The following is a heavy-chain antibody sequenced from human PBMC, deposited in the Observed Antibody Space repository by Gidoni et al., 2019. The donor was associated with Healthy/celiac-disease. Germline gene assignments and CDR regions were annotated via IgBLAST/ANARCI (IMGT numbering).Heavy chain of an antibody. J-gene: IGHJ6*02. V-gene: IGHV3-30*18. Sequence: QVQLLESGGGVVKPGRSLRLSWAASGLTFSSYGMLWVRQVPGKGLEWVAVISYDGSNKYYADSVKGRFTISRDNSKNTLYLQMNSLRAEDTAVYYCAKADIASNYYYGMDVWGQGTTVTVSS. CDR2: ISYDGSNK. CDR3: AKADIASNYYYGMDV. D-gene: IGHD5-12*01. CDR1: GLTFSSYG.